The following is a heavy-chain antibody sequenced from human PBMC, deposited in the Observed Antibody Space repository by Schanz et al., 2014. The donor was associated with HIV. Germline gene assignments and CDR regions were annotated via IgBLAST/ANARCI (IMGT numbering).Heavy chain of an antibody. Sequence: QVQLQESGPGLVKPSQTLSLTCTVSGGSISRGYYYWNWIRQHPGKGLEWIGYIYYSGNTYYNPSLKRRVAISVDTSKNQFPLSLGSVTAADTAIYFCARGSSGGDSAAEYFRHWGQGTLVTVSS. J-gene: IGHJ1*01. CDR2: IYYSGNT. V-gene: IGHV4-31*03. CDR3: ARGSSGGDSAAEYFRH. CDR1: GGSISRGYYY. D-gene: IGHD2-21*02.